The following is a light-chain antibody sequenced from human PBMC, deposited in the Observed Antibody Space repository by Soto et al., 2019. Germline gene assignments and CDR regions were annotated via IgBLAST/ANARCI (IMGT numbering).Light chain of an antibody. CDR2: GVS. CDR3: LQFGSSPIT. J-gene: IGKJ5*01. V-gene: IGKV3-20*01. CDR1: QSVSSTY. Sequence: EVVLTQSPGTLSLSPGERATLACRASQSVSSTYLAWYQQKPGQAPRLLIYGVSNRATGIPDRVSGSGSGTDFTLTISRLEPEDFAVYYCLQFGSSPITFGQGTRLEIK.